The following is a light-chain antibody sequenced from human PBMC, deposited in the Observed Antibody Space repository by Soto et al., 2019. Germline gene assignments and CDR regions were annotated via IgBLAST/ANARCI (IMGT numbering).Light chain of an antibody. CDR3: QQYNSFST. Sequence: DIQMTQSPSTLSASLGDRVTITCRASQSIGTWLAWYQQHPGKAPKLLIYDASRLKSGVSSRFSGSGSGKEFTLAISNLQPEDVATYYCQQYNSFSTFGQGT. J-gene: IGKJ1*01. V-gene: IGKV1-5*01. CDR2: DAS. CDR1: QSIGTW.